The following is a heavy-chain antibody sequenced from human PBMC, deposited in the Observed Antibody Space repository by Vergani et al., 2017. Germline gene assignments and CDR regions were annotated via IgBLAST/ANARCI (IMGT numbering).Heavy chain of an antibody. CDR3: ARTIGHCSNSNCYNLAY. J-gene: IGHJ4*02. Sequence: QVQLQESGPGLVKPSETLSLTCTVSGSSLINYYWSWVRQPPGKGLEWIGYIYSSGSTTYSPSLKSRLTMSVDPSKNQFSLKLRSVTLADTAVYYCARTIGHCSNSNCYNLAYWGQGSLVTVPS. V-gene: IGHV4-59*01. CDR1: GSSLINYY. D-gene: IGHD2-2*02. CDR2: IYSSGST.